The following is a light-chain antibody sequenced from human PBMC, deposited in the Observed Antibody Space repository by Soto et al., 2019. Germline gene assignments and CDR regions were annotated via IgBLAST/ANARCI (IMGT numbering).Light chain of an antibody. CDR2: SNN. Sequence: QSVLTQPPSASGTPGQRVTISCSGSSCNIGSNTVNWYHQLPGTAPQLLIYSNNQRPSGVPDRFSGSKSGTSASLAIIGLQSEDEADYYCAAWDDSLNAVVFGGGTQLTVL. V-gene: IGLV1-44*01. J-gene: IGLJ2*01. CDR1: SCNIGSNT. CDR3: AAWDDSLNAVV.